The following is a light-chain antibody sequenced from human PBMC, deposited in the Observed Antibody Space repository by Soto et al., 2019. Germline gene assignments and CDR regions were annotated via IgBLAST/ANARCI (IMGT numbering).Light chain of an antibody. CDR2: GAS. Sequence: EIVLTQSPGTLSLSPGERATLSCRASQSVSSNYLAWYQQKPGLAPRLLIYGASFRATDIPDRFSGSASGTDFTLTISRLEPEDFALYYCQQYNNWPPAFGPGTRVDI. J-gene: IGKJ3*01. CDR1: QSVSSNY. V-gene: IGKV3-20*01. CDR3: QQYNNWPPA.